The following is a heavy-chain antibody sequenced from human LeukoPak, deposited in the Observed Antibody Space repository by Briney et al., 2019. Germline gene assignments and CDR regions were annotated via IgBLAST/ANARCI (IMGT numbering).Heavy chain of an antibody. D-gene: IGHD2-15*01. V-gene: IGHV4-30-4*01. J-gene: IGHJ5*02. Sequence: SQTLSLTCTVSGGSIGSGDYYWSWIRQPPGKGLEWIAYISHSGGTYYNPSLKSRATISLDTSRNQFSLKLRSVTAADTAVYYCARDFQGGPNDPWGQGTLVTASS. CDR1: GGSIGSGDYY. CDR2: ISHSGGT. CDR3: ARDFQGGPNDP.